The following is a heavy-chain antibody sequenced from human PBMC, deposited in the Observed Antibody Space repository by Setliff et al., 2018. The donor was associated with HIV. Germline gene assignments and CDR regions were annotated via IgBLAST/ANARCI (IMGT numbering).Heavy chain of an antibody. CDR3: ARRPLFGVVIASVAKMEFDY. Sequence: SETLSLTCTVSGASITSHYWSWIRQSPGRELEWIGYIYSTGSTNYNPSLQSRVTISMVASRNQFSLKVTSVTAADTAVYYCARRPLFGVVIASVAKMEFDYWGQGTLVTVSS. J-gene: IGHJ4*02. CDR1: GASITSHY. V-gene: IGHV4-59*11. D-gene: IGHD3-3*01. CDR2: IYSTGST.